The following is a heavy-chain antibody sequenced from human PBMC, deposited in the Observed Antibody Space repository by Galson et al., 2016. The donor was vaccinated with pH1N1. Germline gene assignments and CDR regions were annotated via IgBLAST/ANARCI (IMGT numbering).Heavy chain of an antibody. CDR3: ARGIRGSQPDRTYHFDF. CDR1: GASVSSGEYY. Sequence: LSLTCIVSGASVSSGEYYWSWIRQPPGKGLEWIAYIYYSGSTYYNPSLKSRVTISSDMSKNHFSLRLSSVTAADTAMYYCARGIRGSQPDRTYHFDFWGQGALATVSS. J-gene: IGHJ4*02. CDR2: IYYSGST. D-gene: IGHD1-26*01. V-gene: IGHV4-30-4*01.